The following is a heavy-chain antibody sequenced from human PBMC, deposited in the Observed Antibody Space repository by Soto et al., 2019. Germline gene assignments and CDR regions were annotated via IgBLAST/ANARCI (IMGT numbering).Heavy chain of an antibody. D-gene: IGHD2-15*01. J-gene: IGHJ4*02. Sequence: VQLLESGGDLVQPGGSLRLSCAASGFSFSDYSMNWVRQAPGKGLEWVSFIDLSGTTTYYRDSVKGRFTIFKDKSLNTGCLRMNSLSVEEAALYYCPKDPVPDGIYSFDSGGRGALGTPSS. CDR1: GFSFSDYS. V-gene: IGHV3-23*03. CDR3: PKDPVPDGIYSFDS. CDR2: IDLSGTTT.